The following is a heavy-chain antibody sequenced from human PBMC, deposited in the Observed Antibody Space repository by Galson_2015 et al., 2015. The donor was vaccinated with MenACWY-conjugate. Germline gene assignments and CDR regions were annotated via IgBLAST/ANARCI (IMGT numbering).Heavy chain of an antibody. CDR2: ISYDGNNK. Sequence: SLRLSCAASGFTFSHYGMHWVRQAPGKGLEWVTAISYDGNNKYNADSVKGRFTISRDNSKNTVSLQMNGLTTEDTAVYFCARVLSSGWTRQFDYWGQGTLVAVSS. CDR3: ARVLSSGWTRQFDY. J-gene: IGHJ4*02. V-gene: IGHV3-30*03. D-gene: IGHD6-19*01. CDR1: GFTFSHYG.